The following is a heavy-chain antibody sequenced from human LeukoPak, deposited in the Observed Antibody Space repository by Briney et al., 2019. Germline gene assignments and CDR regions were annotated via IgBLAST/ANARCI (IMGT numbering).Heavy chain of an antibody. Sequence: GGSLRLSCAASGFTFSSYSMNWVRQAPGKGLEWVSYISSSSSTIYYAGSVKGRFTISRDNAKNSLYLQMNSLRAEDTAVDYCARGKQQLVGYWGQGTLVTVSS. D-gene: IGHD6-13*01. V-gene: IGHV3-48*01. CDR3: ARGKQQLVGY. CDR1: GFTFSSYS. J-gene: IGHJ4*02. CDR2: ISSSSSTI.